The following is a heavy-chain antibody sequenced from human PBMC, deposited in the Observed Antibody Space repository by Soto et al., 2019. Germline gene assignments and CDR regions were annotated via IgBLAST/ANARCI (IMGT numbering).Heavy chain of an antibody. V-gene: IGHV1-46*01. CDR1: GYIFTNYY. Sequence: QVQLVQSGAEVKKPGASVKVSCKASGYIFTNYYIHWVRQAPGQGLEWMAIINPLPTSGSTNYAQEFQGRVTVTRDTSTSTVYMALNSLRSDDTAIYYCARDLAAAAYWGQGTLVTVSS. CDR3: ARDLAAAAY. J-gene: IGHJ4*02. D-gene: IGHD6-13*01. CDR2: INPLPTSGST.